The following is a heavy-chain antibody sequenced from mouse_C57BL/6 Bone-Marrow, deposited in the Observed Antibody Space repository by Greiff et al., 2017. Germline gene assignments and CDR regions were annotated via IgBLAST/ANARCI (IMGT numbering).Heavy chain of an antibody. D-gene: IGHD1-1*01. V-gene: IGHV1-64*01. J-gene: IGHJ2*01. Sequence: QVQLQQPGAELVKPGASVKLSCKASGYTFTSYWMHWVKQRPGQGLEWIGMIHPNSGSTNYNEKFKSKATLTVDKSSSTAYMQLSSLTSEDSAVYDGASPLYLLRYYFDYWGQGTTLTVSS. CDR1: GYTFTSYW. CDR3: ASPLYLLRYYFDY. CDR2: IHPNSGST.